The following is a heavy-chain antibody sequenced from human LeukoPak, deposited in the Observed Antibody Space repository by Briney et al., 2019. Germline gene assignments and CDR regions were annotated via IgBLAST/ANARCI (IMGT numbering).Heavy chain of an antibody. V-gene: IGHV4-39*01. Sequence: SGTLSLTCTVSGGSISSSSYYWGWIRQPPGKGLEWIGSIYYSGSTCYNPSLKSRVTISVDTSKNQFSLKLSSVTAADTAVYYCARLSLYCSGGSCYSGWFDPWGQGTLVTVSS. J-gene: IGHJ5*02. D-gene: IGHD2-15*01. CDR2: IYYSGST. CDR1: GGSISSSSYY. CDR3: ARLSLYCSGGSCYSGWFDP.